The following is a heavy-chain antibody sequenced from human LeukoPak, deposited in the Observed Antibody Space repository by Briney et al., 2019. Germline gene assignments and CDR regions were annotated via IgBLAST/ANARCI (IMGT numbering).Heavy chain of an antibody. V-gene: IGHV3-23*01. CDR3: AKDLYDLTGYSSGHDYFDY. CDR2: ISGSGGST. D-gene: IGHD6-19*01. Sequence: GGSLRLSCAASGFTVSSNYMNWVRQAPGKGLEWVSAISGSGGSTYYADSVKGRFTISRDNSKNTLYLQMNSLRAEDTAVYYCAKDLYDLTGYSSGHDYFDYWGQGTLVTVSS. CDR1: GFTVSSNY. J-gene: IGHJ4*02.